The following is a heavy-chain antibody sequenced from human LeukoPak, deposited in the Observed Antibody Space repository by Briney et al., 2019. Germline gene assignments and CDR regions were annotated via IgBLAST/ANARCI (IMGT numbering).Heavy chain of an antibody. CDR2: ISAYNGNT. D-gene: IGHD2-2*01. Sequence: ASVKVSCEASGYDFISYGITWVRQAPGQGPEWMGWISAYNGNTNYAQKVQGRVTMTTDTSTRTAYMELRSLRSDDTAVYYCARAICSSSSCHGRNDYWGQGTLVTVSS. J-gene: IGHJ4*02. CDR1: GYDFISYG. CDR3: ARAICSSSSCHGRNDY. V-gene: IGHV1-18*04.